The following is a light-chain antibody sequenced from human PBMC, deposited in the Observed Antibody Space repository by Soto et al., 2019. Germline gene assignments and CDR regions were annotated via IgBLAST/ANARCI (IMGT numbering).Light chain of an antibody. Sequence: QSALTQSPSASGSPGQSVSISCTGTSGDIGGYNYVSWYQQHPGKAPKLMIFEVSKRPSGVPDRFSGSKSGNTASLTVSGLQAEDEADYYCSSYAGSNNHVVFGGGTQLTVL. V-gene: IGLV2-8*01. J-gene: IGLJ2*01. CDR3: SSYAGSNNHVV. CDR2: EVS. CDR1: SGDIGGYNY.